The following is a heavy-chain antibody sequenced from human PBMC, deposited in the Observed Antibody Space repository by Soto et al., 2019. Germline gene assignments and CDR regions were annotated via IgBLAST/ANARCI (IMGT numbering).Heavy chain of an antibody. Sequence: ASVKVSCKASGYTFTGYYLHWVRQAPGQGLEWLGCINPSSGGTSFARKFQGSVTMTTDTSISTVYMELSRLRSDDTAVYYCVKSRGGSSCYSPNAFDIWGQGTMVTVSS. J-gene: IGHJ3*02. V-gene: IGHV1-2*04. D-gene: IGHD3-22*01. CDR3: VKSRGGSSCYSPNAFDI. CDR2: INPSSGGT. CDR1: GYTFTGYY.